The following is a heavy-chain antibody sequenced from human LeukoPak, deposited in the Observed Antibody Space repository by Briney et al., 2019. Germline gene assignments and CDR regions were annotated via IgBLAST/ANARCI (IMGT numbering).Heavy chain of an antibody. CDR3: ARGVVPLTLVY. V-gene: IGHV4-59*01. CDR1: GGSISSYY. Sequence: PSETLSLTCTVSGGSISSYYWSWIRQPPGKGLEWIGYIYYSGSTNYNPSLKSRVTISVDTSKNQFSLKLSSVTAADTAVYYCARGVVPLTLVYWGQGTLVTVSS. D-gene: IGHD1-14*01. CDR2: IYYSGST. J-gene: IGHJ4*02.